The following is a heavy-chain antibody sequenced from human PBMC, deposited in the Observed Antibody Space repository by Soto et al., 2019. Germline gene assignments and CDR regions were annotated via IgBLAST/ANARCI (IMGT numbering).Heavy chain of an antibody. CDR1: GGSVSSGSYY. Sequence: ETLSLTCTVSGGSVSSGSYYWSWIRQPPGKGLEWIGYIYYSGSTNYNPSLKSRVTISVDTSKNQFSLKLSSVTAADTAVYYCARDLAAAGTFDYWGQGTLVTVSS. V-gene: IGHV4-61*01. CDR3: ARDLAAAGTFDY. CDR2: IYYSGST. J-gene: IGHJ4*02. D-gene: IGHD6-13*01.